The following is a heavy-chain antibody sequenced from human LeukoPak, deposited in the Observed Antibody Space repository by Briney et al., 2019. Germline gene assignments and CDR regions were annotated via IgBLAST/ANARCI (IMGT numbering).Heavy chain of an antibody. CDR3: ARGCSSTSCYGFDY. CDR2: IYSGGST. CDR1: GFTVSSKY. D-gene: IGHD2-2*01. V-gene: IGHV3-53*01. Sequence: PGGSLRLSCAASGFTVSSKYVSWVRQAPGKGLEWVSVIYSGGSTYYADSVKGRFIISRDNSKNTLYLQMNSLRAEDTAVYYCARGCSSTSCYGFDYWGQGNLVTVSS. J-gene: IGHJ4*02.